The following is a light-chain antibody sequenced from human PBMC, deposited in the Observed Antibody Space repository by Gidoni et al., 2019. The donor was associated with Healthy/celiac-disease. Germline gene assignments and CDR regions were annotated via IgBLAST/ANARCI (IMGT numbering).Light chain of an antibody. V-gene: IGKV4-1*01. CDR3: KQYYSTRT. CDR2: WAS. CDR1: QSVLYSSNNKNY. J-gene: IGKJ1*01. Sequence: DIVMTQSPDSLALSLGERATINCKSSQSVLYSSNNKNYLAWYQQKPGPPPKLLIYWASTRESGVPDRFSGSGSVTDFTLTISSLQAEDVAVYYCKQYYSTRTFGQGTKVEIK.